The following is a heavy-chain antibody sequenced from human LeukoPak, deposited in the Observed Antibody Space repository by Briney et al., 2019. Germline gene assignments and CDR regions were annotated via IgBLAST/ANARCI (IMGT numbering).Heavy chain of an antibody. CDR3: AKPHFDY. J-gene: IGHJ4*02. CDR1: GLSFSRNG. CDR2: IQYDASSK. Sequence: GGSLRLSCAASGLSFSRNGMHWVRQAPGKGLEWLTFIQYDASSKYYADSVKGRFTISRDNSRNTLYLQMNSLRAEDTAVYYCAKPHFDYWGQGALVTVSS. V-gene: IGHV3-30*02.